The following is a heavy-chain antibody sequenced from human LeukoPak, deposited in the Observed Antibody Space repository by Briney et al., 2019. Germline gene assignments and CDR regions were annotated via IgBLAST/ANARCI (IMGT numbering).Heavy chain of an antibody. Sequence: SVKVSCKASGYTFTSYYMHWVRQAPGQGLEWMGLINPSGSSTSYAQKFQGRLSLTRDMSTSTDYMELSSLRSEDTAVYYCARDNSVGDTAWWFDPWGQGTLVTVSS. D-gene: IGHD1-26*01. V-gene: IGHV1-46*01. CDR2: INPSGSST. CDR1: GYTFTSYY. J-gene: IGHJ5*02. CDR3: ARDNSVGDTAWWFDP.